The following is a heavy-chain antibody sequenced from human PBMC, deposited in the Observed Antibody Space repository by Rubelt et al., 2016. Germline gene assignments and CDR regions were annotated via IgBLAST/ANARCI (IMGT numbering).Heavy chain of an antibody. Sequence: AGRSLRLSCAASGFTFSSYGMHWVRQAPGKGLEWVAVISYDGSNKYYADSVKGRFTISRDNSKNTLYLQMNSLRAEDTAVYYCARDYDFWISYGTYSYGMDVWGQGTTVTVSS. J-gene: IGHJ6*02. CDR2: ISYDGSNK. CDR3: ARDYDFWISYGTYSYGMDV. CDR1: GFTFSSYG. V-gene: IGHV3-30*03. D-gene: IGHD3/OR15-3a*01.